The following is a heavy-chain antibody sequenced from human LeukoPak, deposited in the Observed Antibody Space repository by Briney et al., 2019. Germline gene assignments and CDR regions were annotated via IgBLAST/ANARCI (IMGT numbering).Heavy chain of an antibody. CDR2: IIPIFGTA. CDR3: ARAGLFGVVIEYYFDY. CDR1: GGTFSSYA. J-gene: IGHJ4*02. Sequence: SVKVSCKASGGTFSSYAISWVRQAPGQGLEWMGGIIPIFGTANYAQKFQGRVTITADESTSTAYMELSSLRSEDTAVYYCARAGLFGVVIEYYFDYWGQGTLVTVSS. D-gene: IGHD3-3*01. V-gene: IGHV1-69*13.